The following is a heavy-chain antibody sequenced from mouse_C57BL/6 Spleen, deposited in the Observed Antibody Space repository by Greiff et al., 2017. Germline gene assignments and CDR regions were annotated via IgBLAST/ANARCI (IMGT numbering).Heavy chain of an antibody. J-gene: IGHJ4*01. CDR3: ARVLGYYAMDY. CDR1: GYTFTSYW. CDR2: IDPNSGGT. V-gene: IGHV1-72*01. Sequence: VQLQQPGAELVKPGASVKLSCKASGYTFTSYWMHWVKQRPGRGLEWIGRIDPNSGGTKYNEKFKSKATLTVYKPSSPAYMQLSSLTSEDSAVYYCARVLGYYAMDYWGQGTSVTVSS.